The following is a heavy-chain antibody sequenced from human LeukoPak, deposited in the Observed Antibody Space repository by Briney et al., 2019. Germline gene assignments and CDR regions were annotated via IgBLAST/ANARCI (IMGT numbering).Heavy chain of an antibody. CDR3: TRYTDTDQFDY. Sequence: GGSLRLSCAASGFTFSSYWMNWARQAPGKGLEWVGRIRSKANTYATTYAASVKGRFTISRDDSNNTAYLQMNSLKTEDTAVYYCTRYTDTDQFDYWGQGTLVTVSS. CDR1: GFTFSSYW. CDR2: IRSKANTYAT. V-gene: IGHV3-73*01. J-gene: IGHJ4*02.